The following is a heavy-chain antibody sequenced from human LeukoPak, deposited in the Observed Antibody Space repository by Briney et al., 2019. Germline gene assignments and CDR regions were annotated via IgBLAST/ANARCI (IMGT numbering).Heavy chain of an antibody. D-gene: IGHD3-22*01. V-gene: IGHV1-18*01. Sequence: ASVKVSCKASGYTFTSYGISRVRQAPGQGLEWMGWISAYNGNTNYAQKLQGRVTMTTDTSTSTAYMELRSLRSDDTAVYYCARDWYYYDSYGDYVFDYWGQGTLVTVSS. CDR3: ARDWYYYDSYGDYVFDY. CDR2: ISAYNGNT. J-gene: IGHJ4*02. CDR1: GYTFTSYG.